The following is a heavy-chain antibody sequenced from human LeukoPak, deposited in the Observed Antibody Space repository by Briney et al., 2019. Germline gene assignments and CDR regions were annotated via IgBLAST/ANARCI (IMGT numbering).Heavy chain of an antibody. D-gene: IGHD5-24*01. V-gene: IGHV3-23*01. CDR3: AKDRRDGYKWTY. Sequence: GGSLRLSCAASGFTFSSYAMTWVRQAPGKRLEWVSAISGSGGSTYYADSVKGRFTISRDNSKNTLYLQMSSLRAEDTAVYYCAKDRRDGYKWTYWGQGTLVTVSS. CDR2: ISGSGGST. CDR1: GFTFSSYA. J-gene: IGHJ4*02.